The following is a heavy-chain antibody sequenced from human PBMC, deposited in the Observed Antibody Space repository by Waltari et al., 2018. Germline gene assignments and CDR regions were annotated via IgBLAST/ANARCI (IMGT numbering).Heavy chain of an antibody. V-gene: IGHV3-7*01. CDR3: ARDPARRADY. CDR1: GFTLSNYW. CDR2: IKPDGSQT. J-gene: IGHJ4*02. Sequence: EVQLVESGGGLVQPGGSLRLSCVASGFTLSNYWMHWVRQVPGKGLEWVAHIKPDGSQTDYVDSVKGRFAIYRDNARNSLYLQMNSLRADDTAIYYCARDPARRADYWGQGTLVTVSS.